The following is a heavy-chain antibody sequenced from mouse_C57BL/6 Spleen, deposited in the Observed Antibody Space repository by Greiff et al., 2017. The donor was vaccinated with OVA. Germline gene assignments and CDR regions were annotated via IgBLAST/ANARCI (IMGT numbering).Heavy chain of an antibody. Sequence: VKLQQPGAELVRPGSSVKLSCKASGYTFTSYWMDWVKQRPGQGLEWIGNIYPSDSETHYNQKFKDKATLTVDKSSSTAYMQLSSLTSEDSAVYYCARGDYGYYFDYWGQGTTLTVSS. CDR2: IYPSDSET. CDR3: ARGDYGYYFDY. CDR1: GYTFTSYW. D-gene: IGHD1-1*02. J-gene: IGHJ2*01. V-gene: IGHV1-61*01.